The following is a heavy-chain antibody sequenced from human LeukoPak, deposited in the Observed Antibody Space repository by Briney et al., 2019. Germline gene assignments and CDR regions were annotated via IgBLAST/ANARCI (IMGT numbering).Heavy chain of an antibody. D-gene: IGHD3-16*01. CDR1: GGSISGPY. Sequence: SETLSLTCTVSGGSISGPYWSWVRQPPGKGLEWIGDVYYSGSTHQNPSLKSRVTISVDTSKDQFSLKLRSVTAADTAVYYCARVMGDLASLYHMDVWGKGTTVTVSS. CDR3: ARVMGDLASLYHMDV. V-gene: IGHV4-59*11. CDR2: VYYSGST. J-gene: IGHJ6*03.